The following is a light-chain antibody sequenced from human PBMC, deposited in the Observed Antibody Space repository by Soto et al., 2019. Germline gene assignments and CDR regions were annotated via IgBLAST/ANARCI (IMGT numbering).Light chain of an antibody. CDR1: QSISTW. CDR2: KAS. CDR3: QQYNSFPT. J-gene: IGKJ4*01. Sequence: DIQMTQSPSTLSASVGDRVTITCRASQSISTWLAWYQQKPGKAPNLRIYKASSLEIGVPSRFSGSGSGTEFTLTISCLQPDDFATYYCQQYNSFPTFGGGTKVEIK. V-gene: IGKV1-5*03.